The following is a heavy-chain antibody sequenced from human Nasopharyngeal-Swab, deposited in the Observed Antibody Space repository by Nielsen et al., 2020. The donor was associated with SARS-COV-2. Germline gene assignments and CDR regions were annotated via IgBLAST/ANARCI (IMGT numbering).Heavy chain of an antibody. J-gene: IGHJ5*02. CDR2: IYYSGST. CDR3: ARPYYDSSGYDAWFDP. D-gene: IGHD3-22*01. V-gene: IGHV4-39*01. Sequence: SETLSLTCAVYGGSFSSYYWGWIRQPPGKGLEWVGSIYYSGSTYYNPSLKSRVIISVDTSKNQLSLKLSSVTAADTAVYYCARPYYDSSGYDAWFDPWGQGTLVTVSS. CDR1: GGSFSSYY.